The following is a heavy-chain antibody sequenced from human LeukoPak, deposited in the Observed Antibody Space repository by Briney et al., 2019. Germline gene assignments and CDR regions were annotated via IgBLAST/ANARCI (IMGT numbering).Heavy chain of an antibody. J-gene: IGHJ4*02. CDR3: AKRDYSSGWYAPDY. V-gene: IGHV3-23*01. CDR2: ISGSGGST. Sequence: GGSLRLSCAASGFTFSSYSMNWVRQAPGKGLEWVSAISGSGGSTYYADSVKGRFTISRDNSKNTLYLQMNSLRAEDTAVYYCAKRDYSSGWYAPDYWGQGTLVTVSS. CDR1: GFTFSSYS. D-gene: IGHD6-19*01.